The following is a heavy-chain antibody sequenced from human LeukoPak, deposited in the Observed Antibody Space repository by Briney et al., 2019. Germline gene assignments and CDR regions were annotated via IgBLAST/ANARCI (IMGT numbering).Heavy chain of an antibody. J-gene: IGHJ4*02. CDR1: GFTFSSYG. CDR2: IRYDGSNE. V-gene: IGHV3-30*02. Sequence: GGSLRLSCAASGFTFSSYGMHWVRQAPGEGLEWVAFIRYDGSNEYYADSVKGRFTISRDNSKYTLYLQMNSLRADDTAVYYCAKQRPGTPSGLDYWGQGTLVTVSS. D-gene: IGHD3-10*01. CDR3: AKQRPGTPSGLDY.